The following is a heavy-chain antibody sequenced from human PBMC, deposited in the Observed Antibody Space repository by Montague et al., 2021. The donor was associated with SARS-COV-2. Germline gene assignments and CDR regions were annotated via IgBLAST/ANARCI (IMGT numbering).Heavy chain of an antibody. Sequence: PALVKPTQTLTLTCTFSGVSLTSNNVGVGWIRRPPGKALECFAFVYWDDDKRYSPSLQSRLTITKDTSKNQVVLTMTNMDPVDTGTYYCAHRRRNYGMDVWGQGTTVTVSS. CDR1: GVSLTSNNVG. J-gene: IGHJ6*02. CDR2: VYWDDDK. CDR3: AHRRRNYGMDV. V-gene: IGHV2-5*02.